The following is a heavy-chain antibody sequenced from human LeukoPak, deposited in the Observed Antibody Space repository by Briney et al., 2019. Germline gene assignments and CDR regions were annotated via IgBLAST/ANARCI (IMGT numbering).Heavy chain of an antibody. Sequence: GGSLRLSCTASGFTFGDYAVSWVRQAPGKGLEWVGFIRSKAYGGTTEYAASVKGRFTISRDDSKSIAYLQMNSLKTEDTAVYYCTTPQWLSSPILTVDYWGQGTLVTVSS. J-gene: IGHJ4*02. CDR1: GFTFGDYA. CDR2: IRSKAYGGTT. V-gene: IGHV3-49*04. CDR3: TTPQWLSSPILTVDY. D-gene: IGHD3-22*01.